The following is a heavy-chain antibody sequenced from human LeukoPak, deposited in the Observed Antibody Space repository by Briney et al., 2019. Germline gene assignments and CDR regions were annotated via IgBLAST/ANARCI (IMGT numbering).Heavy chain of an antibody. CDR1: GGFISNTDSY. CDR2: ISYSGNT. Sequence: SETLSLTCTVSGGFISNTDSYWNWIRQPPGKGLEWIGFISYSGNTYSTPSLESRLTISIDTAKNQFSLSLSSVTAADTAVYFCAREIVSSYYYNGMDVWGQGTTVTVSS. V-gene: IGHV4-30-4*01. D-gene: IGHD5/OR15-5a*01. J-gene: IGHJ6*01. CDR3: AREIVSSYYYNGMDV.